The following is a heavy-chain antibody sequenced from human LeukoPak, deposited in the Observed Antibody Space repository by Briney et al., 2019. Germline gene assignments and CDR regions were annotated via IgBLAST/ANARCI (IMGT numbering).Heavy chain of an antibody. CDR1: GFTFSSHG. V-gene: IGHV3-30*18. J-gene: IGHJ3*01. D-gene: IGHD6-19*01. CDR2: ISYDGSNK. Sequence: GRSLRLSCAASGFTFSSHGMHWVRQAPGKGLEWVAVISYDGSNKYYADSVKGRFTISRDNSKNTLYPQMNSLRAEDTAVYYCAKGGSSGWYESFDWGQGTMVTASS. CDR3: AKGGSSGWYESFD.